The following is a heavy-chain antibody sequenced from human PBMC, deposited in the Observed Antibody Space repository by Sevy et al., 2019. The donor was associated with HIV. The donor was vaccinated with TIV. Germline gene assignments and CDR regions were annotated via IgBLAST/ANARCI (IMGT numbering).Heavy chain of an antibody. CDR3: AKGRGGNYGDYFTYFDY. Sequence: GGSLILSCAASGFTFSSYAMSWVRQAPGKGLEWVSAISGSGGSTYYADSVKGRFTISRDNSKNTLYLQMNSLRAEDTAVYYCAKGRGGNYGDYFTYFDYWGQGTLVTVSS. CDR2: ISGSGGST. J-gene: IGHJ4*02. CDR1: GFTFSSYA. D-gene: IGHD4-17*01. V-gene: IGHV3-23*01.